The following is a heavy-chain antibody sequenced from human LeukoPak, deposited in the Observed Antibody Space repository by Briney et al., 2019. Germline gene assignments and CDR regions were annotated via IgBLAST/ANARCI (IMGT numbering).Heavy chain of an antibody. V-gene: IGHV4-38-2*02. Sequence: SETLSLTCAVSAYSISCGYYWGWIRQAPGKGLEWIGSIYQSGSTYYNPSLKSRVTISLDASKNQFSLNLSSVTAADTAVYYCARDYIPPSVVVTAVWFAPWGQGSLATVSS. J-gene: IGHJ5*02. D-gene: IGHD2-21*02. CDR3: ARDYIPPSVVVTAVWFAP. CDR1: AYSISCGYY. CDR2: IYQSGST.